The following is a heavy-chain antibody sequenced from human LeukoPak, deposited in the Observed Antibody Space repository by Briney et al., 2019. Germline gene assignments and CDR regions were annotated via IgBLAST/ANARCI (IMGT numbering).Heavy chain of an antibody. V-gene: IGHV4-39*01. CDR2: IYYNGST. CDR3: ARLRPPDYIDY. D-gene: IGHD4/OR15-4a*01. Sequence: SETLSLTCTVSGGSISSSSYYLGWIRQPPGKGLEWIGSIYYNGSTYYNPSLKSRVTISVETSKNQFSLKLSSVTAADTAVYYCARLRPPDYIDYWGQGTLVTVSS. J-gene: IGHJ4*02. CDR1: GGSISSSSYY.